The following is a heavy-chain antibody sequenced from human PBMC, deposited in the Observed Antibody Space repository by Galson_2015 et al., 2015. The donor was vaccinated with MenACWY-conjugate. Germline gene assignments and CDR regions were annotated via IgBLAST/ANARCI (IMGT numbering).Heavy chain of an antibody. J-gene: IGHJ4*02. D-gene: IGHD5-24*01. CDR2: IYYSGST. V-gene: IGHV4-39*07. Sequence: SETLSLTCNVSGGSISSTNYYWDWIRQSPGRGLEWIGSIYYSGSTYYNPSLKSRVTISVDTSKNQFSLKLSSVTAADTAVYYCARSFDPGNSRDGFTKYYFDYWGQGPMVTVSS. CDR3: ARSFDPGNSRDGFTKYYFDY. CDR1: GGSISSTNYY.